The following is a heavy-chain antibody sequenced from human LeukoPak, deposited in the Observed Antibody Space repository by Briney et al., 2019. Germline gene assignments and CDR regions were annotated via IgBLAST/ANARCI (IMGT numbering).Heavy chain of an antibody. J-gene: IGHJ4*02. CDR2: INHSGST. CDR3: ARGLGRYFWSGYYSTYYFDY. V-gene: IGHV4-34*01. CDR1: GGSFSGYY. Sequence: PSETLSLTCAVYGGSFSGYYWSWIRQPPGKGLEWIGEINHSGSTNYNPSLKSRVTISVDTSKNQFSLKLSSVTAADTAVYYCARGLGRYFWSGYYSTYYFDYWGQGTLVTVSS. D-gene: IGHD3-3*01.